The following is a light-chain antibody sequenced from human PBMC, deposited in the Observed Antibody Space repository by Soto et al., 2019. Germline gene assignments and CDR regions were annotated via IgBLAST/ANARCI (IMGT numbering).Light chain of an antibody. CDR2: DAS. Sequence: EIVITQSPATLSVSPGEGATLSCRASQGIGSTLAWYQQKPGQTPRLLIYDASNRATGIPARFSGSGSGTDFTLTITSLEPEDFAVYYCQQRSNWPPTFGQGTKVDIK. J-gene: IGKJ1*01. CDR3: QQRSNWPPT. V-gene: IGKV3-11*01. CDR1: QGIGST.